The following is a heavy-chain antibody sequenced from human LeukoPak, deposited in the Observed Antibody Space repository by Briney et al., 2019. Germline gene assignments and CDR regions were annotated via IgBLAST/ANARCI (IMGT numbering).Heavy chain of an antibody. CDR1: GGSFSGYY. J-gene: IGHJ4*02. CDR3: ARRRYSTLDY. D-gene: IGHD6-13*01. CDR2: INHSGST. V-gene: IGHV4-34*01. Sequence: SETLSLTCAVYGGSFSGYYWSWIRQPPGKGLEWIGEINHSGSTNYNPSLKSRVTISVDTSKNQFSLKLNSVTAADTAVYYCARRRYSTLDYWGQGTLVTVSS.